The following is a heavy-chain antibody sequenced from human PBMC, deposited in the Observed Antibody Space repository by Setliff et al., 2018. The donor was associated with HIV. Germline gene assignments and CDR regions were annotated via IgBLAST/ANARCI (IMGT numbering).Heavy chain of an antibody. J-gene: IGHJ6*02. Sequence: SVKVSCKASGGNFSSYGISWVRQAPGQGLEWMGAIIPMFGTGFYAQKFKGRVTITTDESRTTSYMELSSLRIEDTAVYFCARVARSSSYHYYGMDVWGQGTKVTVSS. D-gene: IGHD6-19*01. V-gene: IGHV1-69*05. CDR1: GGNFSSYG. CDR2: IIPMFGTG. CDR3: ARVARSSSYHYYGMDV.